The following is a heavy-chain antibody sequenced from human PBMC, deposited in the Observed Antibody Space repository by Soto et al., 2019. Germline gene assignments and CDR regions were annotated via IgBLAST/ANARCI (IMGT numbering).Heavy chain of an antibody. Sequence: QLQLQESGPGLVKPSETLSLTCSVSGDSINSDKYYWGWIRQPPGKGLEWIGSIYYRGNAYYNPSLQTRVTISLDKSKSQCSLKLNSVTAADSAVYFCARLEGLATIAYYFDFWGPGALVTVSS. J-gene: IGHJ4*02. CDR3: ARLEGLATIAYYFDF. V-gene: IGHV4-39*01. CDR1: GDSINSDKYY. CDR2: IYYRGNA. D-gene: IGHD3-9*01.